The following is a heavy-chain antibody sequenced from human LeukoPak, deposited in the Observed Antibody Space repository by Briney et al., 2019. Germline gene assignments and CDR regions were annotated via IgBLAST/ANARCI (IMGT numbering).Heavy chain of an antibody. J-gene: IGHJ6*04. V-gene: IGHV3-53*03. CDR1: GLTVSTNY. D-gene: IGHD3-10*01. CDR3: ARRTGRYFGSGSAYGMDV. CDR2: IYSDGTT. Sequence: GGSLRLSCATSGLTVSTNYMSWVRQTPGKGLESVALIYSDGTTHYAGSVRGRFTISRDNSKNTVDLQMNSLRDEDTAIYYCARRTGRYFGSGSAYGMDVWGGGTTVTVSS.